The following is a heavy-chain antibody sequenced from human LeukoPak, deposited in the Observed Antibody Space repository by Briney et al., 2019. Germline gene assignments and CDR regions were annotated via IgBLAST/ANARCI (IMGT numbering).Heavy chain of an antibody. J-gene: IGHJ5*02. Sequence: GASVKVSCKASGGTFSSYAISWVRQAPGQGLEWLGGVIPIFGTANYAQKFQGRVTITADKSTSTAYMELSRLRSDDTAVYYCARDGWTRVGEGWFDPWGQGTLVTVSS. D-gene: IGHD4-23*01. V-gene: IGHV1-69*06. CDR2: VIPIFGTA. CDR1: GGTFSSYA. CDR3: ARDGWTRVGEGWFDP.